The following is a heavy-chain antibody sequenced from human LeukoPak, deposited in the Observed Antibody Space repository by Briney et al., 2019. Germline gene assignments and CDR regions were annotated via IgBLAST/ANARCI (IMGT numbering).Heavy chain of an antibody. CDR3: ARDGAVPAATVYYYYGMDV. Sequence: QSGGSLRLSCAASGFTFSSYGMHWVRQAPGKGLEWVAVIWYDGSNKYYADSVKGRFTISRDNSKNTLYLQMNSLRAEDTAVYYCARDGAVPAATVYYYYGMDVWGQGTTVTVSS. J-gene: IGHJ6*02. D-gene: IGHD2-2*01. CDR1: GFTFSSYG. CDR2: IWYDGSNK. V-gene: IGHV3-33*01.